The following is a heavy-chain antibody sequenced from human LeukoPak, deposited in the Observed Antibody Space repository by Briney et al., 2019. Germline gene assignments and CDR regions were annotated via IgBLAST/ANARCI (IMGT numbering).Heavy chain of an antibody. CDR1: GFTVSSNY. V-gene: IGHV3-66*01. J-gene: IGHJ3*02. Sequence: PGRSLRLSCAASGFTVSSNYMSWVRQAPGKGLEWVSVIYSAGSTYYADSVKGRFTISRDNSKDTLYLQMNSLRAEDTAVYYCARDYVWDAFDIWGQGTMVTVSS. D-gene: IGHD2-8*01. CDR2: IYSAGST. CDR3: ARDYVWDAFDI.